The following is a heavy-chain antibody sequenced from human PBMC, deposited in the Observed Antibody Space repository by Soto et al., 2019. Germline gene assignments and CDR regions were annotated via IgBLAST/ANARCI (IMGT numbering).Heavy chain of an antibody. J-gene: IGHJ2*01. CDR2: INLDGSDT. CDR3: ASLTTLATYLDL. V-gene: IGHV3-74*01. D-gene: IGHD6-13*01. CDR1: GFTFTHYW. Sequence: EVQLVESGGGLVQPGGSLRLSCATSGFTFTHYWMHWVRQIPGKGLVWVSHINLDGSDTNYADSVKGRFTISRDNAKDTVYLQMNSLRAEDTAVYYCASLTTLATYLDLWGRGTLVTVSS.